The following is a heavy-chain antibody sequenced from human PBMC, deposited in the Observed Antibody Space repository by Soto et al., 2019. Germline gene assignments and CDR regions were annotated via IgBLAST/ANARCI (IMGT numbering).Heavy chain of an antibody. CDR1: GFTFSSYA. J-gene: IGHJ4*02. V-gene: IGHV3-23*01. CDR3: AKDQGDIVLMVYAGGLDY. D-gene: IGHD2-8*01. Sequence: EVQLLESGGGLVQPGGSLRLSCAASGFTFSSYAMSWVRQAPGKGLEWVSAISGSGGSTYYADSVKGRFTISRDNSKNTLYLQMNSLRAEDTAVYYCAKDQGDIVLMVYAGGLDYWGQGTLVTVSS. CDR2: ISGSGGST.